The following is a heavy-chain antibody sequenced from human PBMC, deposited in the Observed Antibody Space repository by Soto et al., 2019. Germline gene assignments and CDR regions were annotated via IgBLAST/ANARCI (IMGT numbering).Heavy chain of an antibody. CDR3: ARSYLGGYSSGWYYYYYVMHV. Sequence: GASVKVSCKASGYTFTGYYMHWVRQAPGQGLEWMGWINPNSGGTNYAQKFQGWVTMTRDTSISTAYMELSRLRSDDTAVYYCARSYLGGYSSGWYYYYYVMHVWGQGTTVTVSS. CDR1: GYTFTGYY. CDR2: INPNSGGT. D-gene: IGHD6-19*01. J-gene: IGHJ6*02. V-gene: IGHV1-2*04.